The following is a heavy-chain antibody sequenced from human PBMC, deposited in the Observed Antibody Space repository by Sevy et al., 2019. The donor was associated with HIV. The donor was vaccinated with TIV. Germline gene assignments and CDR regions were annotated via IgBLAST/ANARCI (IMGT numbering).Heavy chain of an antibody. CDR1: GFTFSSYA. V-gene: IGHV3-23*01. D-gene: IGHD4-17*01. CDR2: ISGSGGST. CDR3: VKGGYGDRYYYYYMDV. J-gene: IGHJ6*03. Sequence: GGSLRLSCAASGFTFSSYAMSWVRQAPGKGLEWVSAISGSGGSTYYADSVKGRFTISRDNSKNTLYLQMNSLRAEDTAVYYCVKGGYGDRYYYYYMDVWGKGTTVTVSS.